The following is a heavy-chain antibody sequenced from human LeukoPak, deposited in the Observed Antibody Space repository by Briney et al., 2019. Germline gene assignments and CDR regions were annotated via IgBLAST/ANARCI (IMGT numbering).Heavy chain of an antibody. Sequence: GGSLRLSCAASGFTFSDYWMGWVRQAPGKGPEWVANIKQDGSEKYYVDSVKGRFTISIDSARNSVYLQMSSLRAEDTAVYYCARGQWLVFWGQGTLVTVS. V-gene: IGHV3-7*01. D-gene: IGHD6-19*01. CDR3: ARGQWLVF. J-gene: IGHJ4*02. CDR2: IKQDGSEK. CDR1: GFTFSDYW.